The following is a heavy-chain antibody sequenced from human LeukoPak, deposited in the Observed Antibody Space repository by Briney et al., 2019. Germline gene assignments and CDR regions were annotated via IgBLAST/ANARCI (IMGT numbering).Heavy chain of an antibody. V-gene: IGHV3-74*01. D-gene: IGHD6-13*01. CDR1: GFTFSSYW. J-gene: IGHJ5*02. CDR3: AKDLTYSSPNWFDP. Sequence: GGSLRLSCVASGFTFSSYWMHWVRQDPRKGLVWVSRISGDGRNINYADSVRGRFTISRDNAKNTLYLQMNTLRVEDTAVYYCAKDLTYSSPNWFDPWGQGTLVTVSS. CDR2: ISGDGRNI.